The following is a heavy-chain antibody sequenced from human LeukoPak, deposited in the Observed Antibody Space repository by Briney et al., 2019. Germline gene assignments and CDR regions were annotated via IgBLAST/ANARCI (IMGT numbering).Heavy chain of an antibody. CDR2: INPNSGGT. CDR1: GYTFTGYY. D-gene: IGHD3-16*01. Sequence: ASVTVSCKASGYTFTGYYMQWVRQAPGQGLEWMGWINPNSGGTNYAQKFQGRVTMTRDMSTSTVYMELSSLRSEDTAVYYCARGRDYTQTQDAFDIWGQGTMVTVSS. J-gene: IGHJ3*02. V-gene: IGHV1-2*02. CDR3: ARGRDYTQTQDAFDI.